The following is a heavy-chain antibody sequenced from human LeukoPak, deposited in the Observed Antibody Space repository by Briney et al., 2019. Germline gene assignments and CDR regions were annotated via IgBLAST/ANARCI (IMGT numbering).Heavy chain of an antibody. CDR1: GGSFSGHY. D-gene: IGHD2-21*02. V-gene: IGHV4-34*01. J-gene: IGHJ4*02. CDR3: ARGMVTDETYYFDY. Sequence: SETLSLTCAVYGGSFSGHYWSWIRQPPGKGLEWIGEIDHSGSTNYNPSLESRVTISVDTSKNHFSLKLSSVTAADTAVYYCARGMVTDETYYFDYWGQGTLVTVSS. CDR2: IDHSGST.